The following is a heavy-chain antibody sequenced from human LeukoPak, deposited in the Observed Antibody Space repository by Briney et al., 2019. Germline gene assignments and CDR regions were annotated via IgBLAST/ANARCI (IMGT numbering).Heavy chain of an antibody. V-gene: IGHV3-21*01. D-gene: IGHD2-2*01. Sequence: GGSLRLSCAASGFTFSFFDMNWVRQAPGKGLEWVSSISGSSSFIYYADSVKGRFTISRDNAKNSLYLQMSSLRAEDTAVYYCARLGVPASPFDYWGQGTLVTVSS. CDR2: ISGSSSFI. J-gene: IGHJ4*02. CDR3: ARLGVPASPFDY. CDR1: GFTFSFFD.